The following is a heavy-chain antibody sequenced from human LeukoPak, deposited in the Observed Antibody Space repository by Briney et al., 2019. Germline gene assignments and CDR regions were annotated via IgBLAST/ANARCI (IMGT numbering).Heavy chain of an antibody. CDR3: ARGRWYCGGDCYSLPNY. Sequence: ASVKVSCKASGYTFTSYGISWVRQAPGQGLEWMGWISAYNGNTNYAQKLQGRVTMTTNTSTSTAYMELRSLRSDDTAVYYCARGRWYCGGDCYSLPNYWGQGTLVTVSS. CDR2: ISAYNGNT. CDR1: GYTFTSYG. V-gene: IGHV1-18*01. D-gene: IGHD2-21*02. J-gene: IGHJ4*02.